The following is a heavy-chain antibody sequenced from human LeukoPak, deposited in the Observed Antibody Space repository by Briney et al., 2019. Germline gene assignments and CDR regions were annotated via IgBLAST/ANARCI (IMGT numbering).Heavy chain of an antibody. Sequence: SETLSLTCTVSGGSISGYYWSWIRQPPGKGLEWIGEINHSGSTNYNPSLKSRVTISVDTSKNQFSLKLSSVTAADTAVYYCARQGSDWFDPWGQGTLVTVSS. V-gene: IGHV4-34*01. CDR3: ARQGSDWFDP. CDR2: INHSGST. J-gene: IGHJ5*02. CDR1: GGSISGYY.